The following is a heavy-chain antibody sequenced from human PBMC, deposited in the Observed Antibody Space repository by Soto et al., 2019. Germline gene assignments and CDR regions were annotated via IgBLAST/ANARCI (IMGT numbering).Heavy chain of an antibody. Sequence: QVQLRESGPGLVKPSQTLSLTCTVSGGSISSGGSYWSWIRQHPGKGLEWIGYIYYSGSTYYNPSLKSRVILSVDLSKNQFSLKLSSVTAADTAVYYCARDVAWLGAFDIWGQGTMVTVSS. CDR2: IYYSGST. V-gene: IGHV4-31*03. D-gene: IGHD5-12*01. CDR1: GGSISSGGSY. CDR3: ARDVAWLGAFDI. J-gene: IGHJ3*02.